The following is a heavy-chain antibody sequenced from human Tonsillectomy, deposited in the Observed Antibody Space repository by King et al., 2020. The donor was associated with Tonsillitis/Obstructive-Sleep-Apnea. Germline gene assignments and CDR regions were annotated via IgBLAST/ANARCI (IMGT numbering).Heavy chain of an antibody. Sequence: ITLKESGPTLVKPTQTLTLTCTFSGFSLSTRTVGVGWIRQPPGKALEWLAVNYWDDDKRYSPGLQNRLTITKDTSKNQVVLNMTNMDPADTSTYCCVYRSGRPVTGQHYSYSYMDVWGKGTTVTVS. D-gene: IGHD1-20*01. J-gene: IGHJ6*03. CDR3: VYRSGRPVTGQHYSYSYMDV. V-gene: IGHV2-5*02. CDR2: NYWDDDK. CDR1: GFSLSTRTVG.